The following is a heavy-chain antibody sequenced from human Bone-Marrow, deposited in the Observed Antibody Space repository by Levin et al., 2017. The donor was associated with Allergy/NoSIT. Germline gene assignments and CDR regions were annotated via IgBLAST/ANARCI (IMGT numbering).Heavy chain of an antibody. J-gene: IGHJ4*02. V-gene: IGHV3-48*02. Sequence: GGSLRLSCAASGFTFSSYSMNWVRQAPGKGLEWVSYISSSSSTIYYADSVKGRFTISRDNAKNSLYLQMNSLRDEDTAVYYCARVEGYDFWSGSSFFDYWGQGTLVTVSS. CDR1: GFTFSSYS. D-gene: IGHD3-3*01. CDR3: ARVEGYDFWSGSSFFDY. CDR2: ISSSSSTI.